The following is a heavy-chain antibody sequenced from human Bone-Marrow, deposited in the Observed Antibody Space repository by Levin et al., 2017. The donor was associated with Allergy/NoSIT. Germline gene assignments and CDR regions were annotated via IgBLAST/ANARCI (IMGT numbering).Heavy chain of an antibody. CDR1: GYYFSSYW. CDR3: ARQIAGVEGAFEI. CDR2: IDPRDSFT. J-gene: IGHJ3*02. V-gene: IGHV5-10-1*01. D-gene: IGHD6-13*01. Sequence: PGESLKISCEGSGYYFSSYWISWVRQMPGKGLEWMGRIDPRDSFTTYSPSFQGHVTISIDKALFTAYLQWSSLKASDTAMYYCARQIAGVEGAFEIWGQGTMVTASS.